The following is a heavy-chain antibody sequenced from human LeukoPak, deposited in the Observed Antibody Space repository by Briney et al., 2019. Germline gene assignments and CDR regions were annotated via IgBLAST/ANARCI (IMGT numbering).Heavy chain of an antibody. D-gene: IGHD1-26*01. Sequence: SETLSLTCTVSGGSISSSSYYWGWIRQPPGEGLEWIGSIYYSGSTYYNPSLKSRVTISVDASKNQFSLKLSSVTAADTAVYYCATSSGSYYYWGQGTLVTVSS. CDR1: GGSISSSSYY. V-gene: IGHV4-39*07. J-gene: IGHJ4*02. CDR3: ATSSGSYYY. CDR2: IYYSGST.